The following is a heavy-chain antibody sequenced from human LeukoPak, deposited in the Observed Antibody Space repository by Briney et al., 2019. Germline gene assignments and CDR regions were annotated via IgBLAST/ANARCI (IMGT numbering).Heavy chain of an antibody. Sequence: WVRQAPGKGLEWIGSIYYSGSTYYNPSLKSRVTISVDTSKNQFSLKLSSVTAADTAVYYCARVRKDIVVVPAARAYYYYMDVWGKGTTVTVSS. V-gene: IGHV4-39*07. D-gene: IGHD2-2*01. CDR2: IYYSGST. CDR3: ARVRKDIVVVPAARAYYYYMDV. J-gene: IGHJ6*03.